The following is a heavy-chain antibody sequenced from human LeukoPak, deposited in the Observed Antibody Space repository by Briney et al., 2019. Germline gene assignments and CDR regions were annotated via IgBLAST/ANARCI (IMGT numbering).Heavy chain of an antibody. CDR2: ISSSSSYI. D-gene: IGHD6-13*01. CDR1: GFTLSNYG. CDR3: ARDRPYSSSWYEFDN. V-gene: IGHV3-21*01. Sequence: PGGSLRLSCAASGFTLSNYGMNWVRQAPGKGLEWVSSISSSSSYIYYADSVKGRFTISRDNAKNSLYLQMNSLRAEDTAVYYCARDRPYSSSWYEFDNWGQGTLVTVSS. J-gene: IGHJ4*02.